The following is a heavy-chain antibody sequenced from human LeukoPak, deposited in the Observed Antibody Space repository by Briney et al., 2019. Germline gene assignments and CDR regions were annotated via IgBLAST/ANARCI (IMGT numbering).Heavy chain of an antibody. CDR3: ARGVGRPAAKDY. V-gene: IGHV4-34*01. D-gene: IGHD2-2*01. CDR2: INHSGST. Sequence: SETLSLTCAVYGGSFSDYYWSWIRQPPGKGLEWIGEINHSGSTNYNPSLKSRVTISVDTSKNQFSLRLSSVTAADTAVYYCARGVGRPAAKDYWGQGTLVTVSS. CDR1: GGSFSDYY. J-gene: IGHJ4*02.